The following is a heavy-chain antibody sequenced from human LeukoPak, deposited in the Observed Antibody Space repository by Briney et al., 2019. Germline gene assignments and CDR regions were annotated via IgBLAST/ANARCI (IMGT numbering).Heavy chain of an antibody. CDR2: ISDSGDYT. J-gene: IGHJ4*02. V-gene: IGHV3-23*01. D-gene: IGHD2-8*01. CDR3: AKDTSIGKYCTNGVCSPFDY. Sequence: GGPLTLSCAGSGFTFSSYAMSWVRQAPGQGLEWVSVISDSGDYTSYADSARGRFTISRDNSRNTLYLQMISLRPEDTAVYYCAKDTSIGKYCTNGVCSPFDYWGQGTLVTVSS. CDR1: GFTFSSYA.